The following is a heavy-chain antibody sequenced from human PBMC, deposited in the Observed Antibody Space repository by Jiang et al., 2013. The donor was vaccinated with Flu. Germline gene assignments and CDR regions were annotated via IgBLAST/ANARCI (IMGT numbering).Heavy chain of an antibody. D-gene: IGHD4-23*01. CDR1: GGSISSYY. Sequence: KPSETLSLTCTVSGGSISSYYWSWIRQPPGKGLEWIGYIYYSGSTNYNPSLKSRVTISVDTSKNQFSLKLSSVTAADTAVYYCASGIGLRWYYFDYWGQGTLVTVSS. CDR3: ASGIGLRWYYFDY. CDR2: IYYSGST. V-gene: IGHV4-59*01. J-gene: IGHJ4*02.